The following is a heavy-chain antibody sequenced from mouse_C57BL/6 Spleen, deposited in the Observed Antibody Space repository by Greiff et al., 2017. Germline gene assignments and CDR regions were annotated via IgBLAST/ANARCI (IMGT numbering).Heavy chain of an antibody. CDR2: ISDGGSYT. V-gene: IGHV5-4*01. D-gene: IGHD2-4*01. CDR3: ARDGEITTFFDY. CDR1: GFTFSSYA. J-gene: IGHJ2*01. Sequence: EVQVVESGGGLVKPGGSLKLSCAASGFTFSSYAMSWVRQTPEKRLEWVATISDGGSYTYYPDNVKGRFTISRDNAKNNLYLQMSHLKSDDTAMYYCARDGEITTFFDYWGQGTTLTVSS.